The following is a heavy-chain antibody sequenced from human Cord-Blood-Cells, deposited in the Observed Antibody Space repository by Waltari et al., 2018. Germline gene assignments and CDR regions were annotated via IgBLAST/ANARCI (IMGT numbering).Heavy chain of an antibody. CDR2: KKQDGSDK. V-gene: IGHV3-7*01. J-gene: IGHJ6*02. D-gene: IGHD6-13*01. CDR1: GFTFSSYW. CDR3: AREGQQLDYYYGMDV. Sequence: EVQLVESGGGLVQPGGSLRLSCAASGFTFSSYWMSWVRQAPGKGLEWVANKKQDGSDKYYVDSGKGRFTIYRDNAKNSLYLQMNSLRAEDTAVYYCAREGQQLDYYYGMDVWGQGTTVTVSS.